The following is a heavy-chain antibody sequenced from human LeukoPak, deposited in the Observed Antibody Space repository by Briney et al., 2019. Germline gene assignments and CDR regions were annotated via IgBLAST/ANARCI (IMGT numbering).Heavy chain of an antibody. CDR1: GFTFSSYA. CDR2: ISGSGGGT. J-gene: IGHJ4*02. Sequence: GGSLRLSCAASGFTFSSYAMSWVRQAPVKGLEWVSAISGSGGGTYYADSVKGRFTISRDNSKNTLYLQMNSLRAEDTAVYYCAKGGWVGYCSSTSCYWGFDYWGQGTLVTVSS. CDR3: AKGGWVGYCSSTSCYWGFDY. D-gene: IGHD2-2*01. V-gene: IGHV3-23*01.